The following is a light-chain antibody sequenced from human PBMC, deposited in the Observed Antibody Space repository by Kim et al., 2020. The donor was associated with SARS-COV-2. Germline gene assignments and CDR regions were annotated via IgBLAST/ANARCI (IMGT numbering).Light chain of an antibody. Sequence: SASVGDKVTGPCRTSTNISNYLNWYHQKPGEAPKLLIYAAVTLQGGVSSRFSASGSGTDFTLMITSLQPEDLATYYCQQSYRIPYAFAQGTKLEI. V-gene: IGKV1-39*01. CDR2: AAV. CDR1: TNISNY. CDR3: QQSYRIPYA. J-gene: IGKJ2*01.